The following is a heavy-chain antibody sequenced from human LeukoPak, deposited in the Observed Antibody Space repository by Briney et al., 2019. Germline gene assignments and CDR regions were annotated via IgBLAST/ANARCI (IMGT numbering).Heavy chain of an antibody. Sequence: SETLSLTCTVSGGPISTDYWSWIRQPPGKGLEWIGYVYYIGSTNYNPSLRGRVTISVDRSRNQFSLKLSSMSAADTAVYYCARSKGSSWSYYFDYWGQGSMVTVSS. J-gene: IGHJ4*02. CDR2: VYYIGST. V-gene: IGHV4-59*08. D-gene: IGHD6-13*01. CDR1: GGPISTDY. CDR3: ARSKGSSWSYYFDY.